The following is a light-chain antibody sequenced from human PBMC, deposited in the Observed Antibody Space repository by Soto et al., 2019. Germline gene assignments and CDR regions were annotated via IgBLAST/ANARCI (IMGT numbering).Light chain of an antibody. Sequence: QSVLTQPASVSGSPGQSITISCTGTTSGIGGYDYVSWYQHHPGRPPKLLIFEVSDRPSGVSNRFSASKSGNTASLTISGLQTEDEADYFCSSSTTTSALVFGTGTKVTVL. CDR2: EVS. V-gene: IGLV2-14*01. CDR1: TSGIGGYDY. CDR3: SSSTTTSALV. J-gene: IGLJ1*01.